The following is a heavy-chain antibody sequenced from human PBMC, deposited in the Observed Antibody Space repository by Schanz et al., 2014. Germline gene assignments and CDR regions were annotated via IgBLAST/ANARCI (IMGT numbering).Heavy chain of an antibody. D-gene: IGHD5-18*01. J-gene: IGHJ6*02. CDR1: GGTFSSYT. CDR2: IIPVLAIA. Sequence: QVQLVQSGAEVKKPGSSVKVSCTASGGTFSSYTISWIRQAPGQGLEWMGRIIPVLAIADYAQKFQGRVTITADKSTSTASMELSSLRSEDTAVYYCARGPTQGYSYGHNIGAYYYGMDGWGQGTTVTVSS. V-gene: IGHV1-69*02. CDR3: ARGPTQGYSYGHNIGAYYYGMDG.